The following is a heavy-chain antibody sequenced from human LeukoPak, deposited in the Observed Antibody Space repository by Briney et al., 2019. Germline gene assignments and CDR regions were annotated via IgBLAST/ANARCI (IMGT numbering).Heavy chain of an antibody. D-gene: IGHD2-2*02. V-gene: IGHV1-69*01. Sequence: GASVEVSCKASGGTFSSYAISWVRQAPGQGLEWMGGIIPIFGTANYAQKFQGRVTITADESTSTAYMELSSLRSEDTAVYDCARNYCSSTSCYTGAGPYYYYYMDVWGKGTTVTVSS. CDR2: IIPIFGTA. CDR3: ARNYCSSTSCYTGAGPYYYYYMDV. J-gene: IGHJ6*03. CDR1: GGTFSSYA.